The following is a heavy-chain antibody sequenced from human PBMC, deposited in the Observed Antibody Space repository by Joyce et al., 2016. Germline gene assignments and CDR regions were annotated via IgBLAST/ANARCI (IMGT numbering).Heavy chain of an antibody. Sequence: QLQQSGAGLLKPSDTLSLTCAVSAGSFCGYYWRWIRQSPGKGLEWIGEINHGRNNYYNPYFNDRLNMSVDTSKKLVSLILTSITAAETAVYYWARVNDGSGSRDYYYYNLDVWGQGTTVIVSS. J-gene: IGHJ6*02. CDR3: ARVNDGSGSRDYYYYNLDV. CDR1: AGSFCGYY. CDR2: INHGRNN. D-gene: IGHD3-10*01. V-gene: IGHV4-34*02.